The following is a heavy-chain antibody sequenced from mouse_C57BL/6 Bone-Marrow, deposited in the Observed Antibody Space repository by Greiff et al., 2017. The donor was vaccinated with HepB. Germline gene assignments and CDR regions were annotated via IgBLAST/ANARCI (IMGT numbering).Heavy chain of an antibody. CDR2: ISGGGGNT. CDR1: GFTFSSYT. V-gene: IGHV5-9*01. CDR3: ARQDYYDGRNVDRYFDY. J-gene: IGHJ2*01. Sequence: DVQLVESGGGLVKPGGSLKLSCAASGFTFSSYTMTWVRQTPEKRLEWVATISGGGGNTYYPDSVKGRFTISRDNAKNTLYLQMSRLRSEDTALYYCARQDYYDGRNVDRYFDYWGQGTTLTVSS. D-gene: IGHD1-1*01.